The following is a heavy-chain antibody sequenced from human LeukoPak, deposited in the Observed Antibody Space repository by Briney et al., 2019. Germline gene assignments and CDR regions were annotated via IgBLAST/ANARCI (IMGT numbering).Heavy chain of an antibody. V-gene: IGHV3-21*01. D-gene: IGHD1-26*01. J-gene: IGHJ3*02. CDR2: ISRTSESI. CDR1: GFSFNTYS. CDR3: ARRSYDAFDI. Sequence: GGSLRLSCAASGFSFNTYSMSWVRQAPGKGLEWVGIISRTSESIFYADSLKGRFTISRDNAKNSLYLQMNSLRAEDTAVYYCARRSYDAFDIWGQGTMVTVSS.